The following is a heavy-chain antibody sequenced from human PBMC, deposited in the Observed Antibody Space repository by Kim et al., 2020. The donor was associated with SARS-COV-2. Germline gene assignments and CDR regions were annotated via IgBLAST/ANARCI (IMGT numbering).Heavy chain of an antibody. V-gene: IGHV4-61*07. D-gene: IGHD6-19*01. J-gene: IGHJ6*02. Sequence: RVTISVDTSKNQFSLKLSSVTAADTAVYYCARLPNQWTGSRGYYYYGMDVWGQGTTVTVSS. CDR3: ARLPNQWTGSRGYYYYGMDV.